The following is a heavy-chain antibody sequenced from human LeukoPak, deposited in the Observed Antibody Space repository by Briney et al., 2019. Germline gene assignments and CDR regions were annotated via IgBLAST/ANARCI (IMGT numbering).Heavy chain of an antibody. CDR2: IRYDGSNK. CDR3: AKVMGDAYILRYFDY. V-gene: IGHV3-30*02. J-gene: IGHJ4*02. Sequence: GGSLRLSCAASGFTFSNYGMHWVRQAPGKGLEWVAFIRYDGSNKYYADSVKDRFTISRDNSKNTMYLQMNSLRPEDTAVYYCAKVMGDAYILRYFDYWGQGTLVPVSS. CDR1: GFTFSNYG. D-gene: IGHD5-24*01.